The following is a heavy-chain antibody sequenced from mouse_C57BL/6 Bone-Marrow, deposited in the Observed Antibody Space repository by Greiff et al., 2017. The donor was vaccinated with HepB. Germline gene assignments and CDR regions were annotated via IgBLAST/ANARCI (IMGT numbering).Heavy chain of an antibody. CDR1: GYTFTSYW. CDR3: AICENTRRIYWDFEV. CDR2: IHPSDSDT. Sequence: QVQLQQPGAELVKPGASVKVSCKASGYTFTSYWMHWVKQRPGQGLEWIGRIHPSDSDTNYNQKFKGKATLTVDKSSSTAYMQRSSLTSEDSAVYNSAICENTRRIYWDFEVWGAETTVTASS. J-gene: IGHJ1*01. V-gene: IGHV1-74*01.